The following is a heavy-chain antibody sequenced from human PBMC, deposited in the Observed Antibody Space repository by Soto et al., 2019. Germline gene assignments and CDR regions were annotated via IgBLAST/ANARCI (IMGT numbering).Heavy chain of an antibody. Sequence: EVQLVESGGGLVQPGGSLRLSCAASGFTFRSSGSHWSRQAPGKGLVWVSRINSDGSSTSYADSVKGRFTISRDNAKNTLYLQMNSLRAEDTAVYYCARETKIVADFDYWGQGTLVTVSS. CDR1: GFTFRSSG. CDR3: ARETKIVADFDY. CDR2: INSDGSST. D-gene: IGHD5-12*01. V-gene: IGHV3-74*01. J-gene: IGHJ4*02.